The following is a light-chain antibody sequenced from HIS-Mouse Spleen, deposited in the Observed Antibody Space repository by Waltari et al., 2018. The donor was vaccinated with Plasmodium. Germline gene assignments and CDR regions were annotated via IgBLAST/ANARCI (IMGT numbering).Light chain of an antibody. CDR3: YSTDSSGNHRV. CDR1: ALTKQY. J-gene: IGLJ3*02. CDR2: EDS. Sequence: SYELTQPPSVSVSPGQTARITCPGDALTKQYAYWYQQKSGQAPVLVIYEDSKRPSGIHERFSGSSSGTMATLTISGAQVEDEADYYCYSTDSSGNHRVFGGGTKLTVL. V-gene: IGLV3-10*01.